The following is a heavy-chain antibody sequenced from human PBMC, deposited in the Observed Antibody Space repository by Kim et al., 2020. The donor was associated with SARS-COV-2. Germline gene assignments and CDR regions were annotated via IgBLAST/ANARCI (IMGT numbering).Heavy chain of an antibody. Sequence: SVKVSCKASGGTFSSYAISWVRQAPGQGLEWMGGIIPIFGTANYAQKFQGRVTITADESTSTAYMELSSLRSEDTAVYYCARRFLEWFSPFDYWGQGTLVTVSS. J-gene: IGHJ4*02. V-gene: IGHV1-69*13. CDR2: IIPIFGTA. CDR1: GGTFSSYA. CDR3: ARRFLEWFSPFDY. D-gene: IGHD3-3*01.